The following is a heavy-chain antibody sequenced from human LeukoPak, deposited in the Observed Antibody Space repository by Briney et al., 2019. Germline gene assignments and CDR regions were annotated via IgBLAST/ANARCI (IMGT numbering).Heavy chain of an antibody. D-gene: IGHD5-18*01. CDR2: IYHSGST. CDR3: ARGPYSYGLYYFDY. J-gene: IGHJ4*02. V-gene: IGHV4-30-2*01. CDR1: GGSISSGGYS. Sequence: SETLSLTCAVSGGSISSGGYSWSWIRQPPGKGLEGIVYIYHSGSTYYNPSLKSRVTISVYRSKHQFSLKLSSVTAADTAVYYCARGPYSYGLYYFDYWGQGTLVTVSS.